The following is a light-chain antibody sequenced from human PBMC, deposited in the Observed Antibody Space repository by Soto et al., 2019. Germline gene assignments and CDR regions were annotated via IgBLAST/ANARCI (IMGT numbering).Light chain of an antibody. CDR3: QQYDSWT. Sequence: EIVLTHSPNTLSLSPWEIATLSCRASQSVSSDYLVWYQQKPGQAPRLLIYGASSRATGIPDRFSGGGSGTDFSLTISRLDPEDFAVYYCQQYDSWTFGQGTKVDIK. CDR1: QSVSSDY. J-gene: IGKJ1*01. CDR2: GAS. V-gene: IGKV3-20*01.